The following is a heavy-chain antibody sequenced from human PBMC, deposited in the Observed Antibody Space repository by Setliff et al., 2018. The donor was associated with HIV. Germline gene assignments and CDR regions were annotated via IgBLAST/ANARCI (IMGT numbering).Heavy chain of an antibody. CDR3: AKDRVGYCSSISCPGGFDY. CDR1: GFTFSSYA. J-gene: IGHJ4*02. CDR2: ISGSGGST. D-gene: IGHD2-2*03. Sequence: QPGGSLRLSCAASGFTFSSYAMAWVRQAPGKGLEWVSAISGSGGSTYYADSVKGRFTISRDKSKNTVYLQMYSLRAEDTALYYCAKDRVGYCSSISCPGGFDYWGQGTLVTVS. V-gene: IGHV3-23*01.